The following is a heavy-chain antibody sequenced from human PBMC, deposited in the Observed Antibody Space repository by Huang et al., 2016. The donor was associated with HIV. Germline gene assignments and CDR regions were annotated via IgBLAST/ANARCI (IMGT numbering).Heavy chain of an antibody. CDR2: FAPEHGET. CDR1: GYTLTELS. Sequence: QVQLVQSGAEVKKPGASVKVSCKVSGYTLTELSIHWVRQAPGKGLEWMGGFAPEHGETNYPQNSQGRVTMTEDTSTDTAYMELNSLRSEDTAVYYCATGFDTYYDIWGQGTMVIASS. V-gene: IGHV1-24*01. D-gene: IGHD2-21*01. CDR3: ATGFDTYYDI. J-gene: IGHJ3*02.